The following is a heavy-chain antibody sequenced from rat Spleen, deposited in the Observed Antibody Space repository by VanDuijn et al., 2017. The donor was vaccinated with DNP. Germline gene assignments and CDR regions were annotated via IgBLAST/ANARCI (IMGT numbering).Heavy chain of an antibody. CDR1: GFTFSNSY. CDR3: ARPARGWFAY. CDR2: ISTGGGNT. V-gene: IGHV5S11*01. J-gene: IGHJ3*01. Sequence: EVHLVESGGGLVQPGRSMQLSCAASGFTFSNSYMAWIRQAPTKGLEWVAAISTGGGNTYYRDSVKGRFTISRDNGKSILYLQMDSLRSEETATYYCARPARGWFAYWGQGTLVTVSS.